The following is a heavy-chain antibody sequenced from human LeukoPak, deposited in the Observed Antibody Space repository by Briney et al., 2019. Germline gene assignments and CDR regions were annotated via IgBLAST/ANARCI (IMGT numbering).Heavy chain of an antibody. J-gene: IGHJ3*02. Sequence: ASVKVSCKASGYTFTGYYMHWVRQAPGQRLEWMGWINAGNGNTKYSQEFQGRVTITRDTSASTAYMELSSLRSEDMAVYYCARASPEYYYDSSANAFDIWGQGTMVTVSS. CDR3: ARASPEYYYDSSANAFDI. CDR2: INAGNGNT. D-gene: IGHD3-22*01. V-gene: IGHV1-3*03. CDR1: GYTFTGYY.